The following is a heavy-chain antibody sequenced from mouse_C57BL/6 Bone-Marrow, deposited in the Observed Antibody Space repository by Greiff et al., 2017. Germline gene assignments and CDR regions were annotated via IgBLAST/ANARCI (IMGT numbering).Heavy chain of an antibody. D-gene: IGHD1-1*01. CDR3: ARDPYYYYGSSYDAY. CDR1: GYTFTGYW. Sequence: QVQLQQSGAELMKPGASVKLSCNVTGYTFTGYWTEWVKQRPGNGLEWNGEMLPGSGSTNYNEKFKGKATFTADTSSNTAYMQLSSLTTEDSAIYYCARDPYYYYGSSYDAYWGQGTLVTVSA. V-gene: IGHV1-9*01. CDR2: MLPGSGST. J-gene: IGHJ3*01.